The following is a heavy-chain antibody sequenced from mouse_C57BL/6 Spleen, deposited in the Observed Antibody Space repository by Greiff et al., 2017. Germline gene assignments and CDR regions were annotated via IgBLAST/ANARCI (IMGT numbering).Heavy chain of an antibody. CDR3: ARSGDYAAMDY. Sequence: QVQLQQSGAELARPGASVKLSCKASGYTFTSYGISWVKQRTGQGLEWIGEIYPRSGNTYYNEKFKGKATLTADKSSSTAYMELRSLTSADSAVYFCARSGDYAAMDYWGQGTSVTVSS. CDR2: IYPRSGNT. D-gene: IGHD3-1*01. V-gene: IGHV1-81*01. CDR1: GYTFTSYG. J-gene: IGHJ4*01.